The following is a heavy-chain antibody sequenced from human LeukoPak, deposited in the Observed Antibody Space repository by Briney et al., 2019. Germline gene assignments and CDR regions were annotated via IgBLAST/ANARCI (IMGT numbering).Heavy chain of an antibody. CDR1: GYTFTGYY. Sequence: GASVKVSCKASGYTFTGYYMHWVRQAPGQGLEWMGCINPNSGGTNYAQKFQGRVTMTRDTSISTAYMELSRLRSDDTAVYYCARGGGYYDSSGYYIHDYWGQGTLVTVSS. J-gene: IGHJ4*02. CDR3: ARGGGYYDSSGYYIHDY. V-gene: IGHV1-2*02. D-gene: IGHD3-22*01. CDR2: INPNSGGT.